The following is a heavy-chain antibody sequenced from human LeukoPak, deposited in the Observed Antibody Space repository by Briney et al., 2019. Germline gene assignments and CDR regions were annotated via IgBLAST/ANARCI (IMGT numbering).Heavy chain of an antibody. CDR2: IKEDGSEK. J-gene: IGHJ4*02. Sequence: GGSLRLSCAASGFTLSTYWMTWVRQAPRKGLEWVATIKEDGSEKHYVDSMKGRLTISRDNAKNSLYLQMSSLRAEDTAVYYCARTTYGDFWGQGTLVTVSS. D-gene: IGHD1-1*01. CDR3: ARTTYGDF. V-gene: IGHV3-7*02. CDR1: GFTLSTYW.